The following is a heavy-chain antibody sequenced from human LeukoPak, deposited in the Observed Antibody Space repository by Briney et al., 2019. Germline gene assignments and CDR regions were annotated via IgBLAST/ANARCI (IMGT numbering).Heavy chain of an antibody. CDR1: GGPISSSSYY. CDR3: ASFGRAYYYMDV. J-gene: IGHJ6*03. V-gene: IGHV4-39*07. Sequence: SETLSLTCTVSGGPISSSSYYWGWIRQPPGKGLEWIGSIYYSGSTYYNPSLKSRVTISVDTSKNQFSLKLSSVTAADTAVYYCASFGRAYYYMDVWGKGTTVTVSS. D-gene: IGHD5-24*01. CDR2: IYYSGST.